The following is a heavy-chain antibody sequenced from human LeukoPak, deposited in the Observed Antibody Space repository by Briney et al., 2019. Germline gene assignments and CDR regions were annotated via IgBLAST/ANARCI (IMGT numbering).Heavy chain of an antibody. D-gene: IGHD2-15*01. V-gene: IGHV3-53*01. CDR2: IYSGGST. CDR3: ARDYCRSGSCYSG. J-gene: IGHJ4*02. CDR1: GFTVSSNY. Sequence: GGSLRLSCAASGFTVSSNYMSWVRQAPGKGLEWVSVIYSGGSTYYADSVKGRFTISRDNSKNTLYLQMNSLRAEDTAVYYCARDYCRSGSCYSGWGQGTLVTVSS.